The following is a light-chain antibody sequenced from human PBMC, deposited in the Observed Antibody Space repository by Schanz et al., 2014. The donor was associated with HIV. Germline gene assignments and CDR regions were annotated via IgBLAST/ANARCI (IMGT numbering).Light chain of an antibody. J-gene: IGKJ1*01. Sequence: DIQMTQSPSSLSASVGDRVTLTCRASQGIRNALGWYQQKPGKAPKRLIYDASSLQSGVPSRFSGSRSGTEFTLTISSLQPDDFATYYCQQSYSTPWTFGQGTKVEIK. CDR3: QQSYSTPWT. V-gene: IGKV1-17*01. CDR2: DAS. CDR1: QGIRNA.